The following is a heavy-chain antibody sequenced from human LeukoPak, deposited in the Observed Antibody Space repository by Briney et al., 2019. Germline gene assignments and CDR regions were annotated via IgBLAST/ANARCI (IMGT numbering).Heavy chain of an antibody. CDR1: GFTFSTYG. Sequence: GRSLRLSCAASGFTFSTYGMHWVRQAPGKGLEWVGRIGNRANSYTTEYAASAKGRFTISRDDSKNSLYLQMNSLKTDDTAVYHCTRGYSGHSVYAFDIWGQGTVVTVS. CDR3: TRGYSGHSVYAFDI. CDR2: IGNRANSYTT. V-gene: IGHV3-72*01. J-gene: IGHJ3*02. D-gene: IGHD1-26*01.